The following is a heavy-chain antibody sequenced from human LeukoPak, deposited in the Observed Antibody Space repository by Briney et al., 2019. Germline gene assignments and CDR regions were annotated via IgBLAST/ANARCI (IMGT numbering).Heavy chain of an antibody. V-gene: IGHV3-30*02. D-gene: IGHD2-15*01. CDR3: AKGRYCSGGSCYGDYFDY. CDR2: IRYDGSNK. CDR1: GFTFSSYA. Sequence: GGSLRLSCAASGFTFSSYAMHWVRQAPGKGLEWVAFIRYDGSNKYYADSVKGRFTISRDNSKNTLYLQMNSLRAEDTAVYYCAKGRYCSGGSCYGDYFDYWGQGTLVTVSS. J-gene: IGHJ4*02.